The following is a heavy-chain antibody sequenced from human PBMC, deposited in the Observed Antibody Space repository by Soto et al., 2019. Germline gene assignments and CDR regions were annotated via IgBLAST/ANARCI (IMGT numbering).Heavy chain of an antibody. Sequence: SETLSLTCTVSGGSISSYYWSWIRQPAGKGLEWIGRIYTSGSTNYSPSLKSRVTMSVDTSKNQFSLKLSSVTAADTAVYYCARDLSYSSGWGYYFDYWGQGTLVTVSS. D-gene: IGHD6-19*01. CDR3: ARDLSYSSGWGYYFDY. CDR2: IYTSGST. J-gene: IGHJ4*02. V-gene: IGHV4-4*07. CDR1: GGSISSYY.